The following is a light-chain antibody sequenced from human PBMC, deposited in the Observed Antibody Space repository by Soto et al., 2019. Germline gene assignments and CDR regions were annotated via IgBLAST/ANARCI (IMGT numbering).Light chain of an antibody. CDR1: QGIKTD. CDR3: LQDYNYPYT. Sequence: AIQMTQSPSSLSASVGDRVTITCRASQGIKTDLGWYQQKAGKAPKLLIYDASSLQSEVPSRFSGSGSVTDFTLTISSLQPEDFATYYCLQDYNYPYTFGQGTKLEIK. CDR2: DAS. J-gene: IGKJ2*01. V-gene: IGKV1-6*01.